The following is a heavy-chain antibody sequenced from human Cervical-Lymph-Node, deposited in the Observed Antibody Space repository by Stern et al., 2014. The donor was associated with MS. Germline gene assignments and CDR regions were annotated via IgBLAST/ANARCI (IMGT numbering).Heavy chain of an antibody. CDR1: GYTFPSYY. Sequence: MQLVESGAEVKKPGASVKVSCKASGYTFPSYYMHWVRQAPGQGLEWMGIINPSGGSTSYAQKFQGRVTMTRDTSTSTVYMELSSLRSEDTAVYYCARAIAAAGTGYYYYGMDVWGQGTTVTVSS. CDR3: ARAIAAAGTGYYYYGMDV. J-gene: IGHJ6*02. V-gene: IGHV1-46*01. CDR2: INPSGGST. D-gene: IGHD6-13*01.